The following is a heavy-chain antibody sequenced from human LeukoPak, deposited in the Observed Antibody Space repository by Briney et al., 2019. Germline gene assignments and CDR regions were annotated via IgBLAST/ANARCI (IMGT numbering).Heavy chain of an antibody. CDR3: AVDGSGSSGLVDY. Sequence: ASVKVSCKASGYTFTGYYMHWVRQAPGQGREGMGWINPKSGGTNYAQKFQGRVTMTRDTSISTAYMELSRLRSDDTAVYYCAVDGSGSSGLVDYWGQGTLVTVSS. V-gene: IGHV1-2*02. CDR2: INPKSGGT. CDR1: GYTFTGYY. D-gene: IGHD3-10*01. J-gene: IGHJ4*02.